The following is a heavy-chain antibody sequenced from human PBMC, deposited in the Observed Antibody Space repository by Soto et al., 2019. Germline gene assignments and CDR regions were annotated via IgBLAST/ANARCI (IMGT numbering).Heavy chain of an antibody. Sequence: ALYLTCAVSGFSISSGGYYWSWLRQHPGKGLEWIGYIYYSGSTYYNPSLKSRVTISVDTSKNQFSLKLSSVTAAATAVYYCARGGRSSLWFGDISFDISRQGTMFTVS. V-gene: IGHV4-31*11. CDR3: ARGGRSSLWFGDISFDI. CDR2: IYYSGST. CDR1: GFSISSGGYY. J-gene: IGHJ3*02. D-gene: IGHD3-10*01.